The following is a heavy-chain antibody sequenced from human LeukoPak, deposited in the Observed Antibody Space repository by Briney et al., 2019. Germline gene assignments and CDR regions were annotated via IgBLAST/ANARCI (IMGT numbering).Heavy chain of an antibody. CDR1: GFTFSSYA. V-gene: IGHV3-30*04. J-gene: IGHJ4*02. Sequence: GGSLRLSCAASGFTFSSYAMHWVRQAPGKGLEWVAVISYDGSNKYYADSVKGRFTISRDNSKNTLYLQMNSLRAEDTAVYYCARDSGRLSGYPDYWGQGTLVTVSS. D-gene: IGHD3-22*01. CDR3: ARDSGRLSGYPDY. CDR2: ISYDGSNK.